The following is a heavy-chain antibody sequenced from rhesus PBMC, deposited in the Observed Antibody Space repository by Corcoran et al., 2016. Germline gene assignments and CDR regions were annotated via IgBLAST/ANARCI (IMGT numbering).Heavy chain of an antibody. CDR2: IYGSVSRT. CDR1: GGSISSSY. Sequence: QLQLQESGPGLVKPSETLSVTCAVSGGSISSSYWSWIRQAPGKGLEWIGYIYGSVSRTTNNPSLKSLVTLSVDTSKNQFSLELSSVTAADTAVYYWARGWADESGAKPVDYWGQGVLVTVSS. J-gene: IGHJ4*01. V-gene: IGHV4-169*01. CDR3: ARGWADESGAKPVDY. D-gene: IGHD2-39*02.